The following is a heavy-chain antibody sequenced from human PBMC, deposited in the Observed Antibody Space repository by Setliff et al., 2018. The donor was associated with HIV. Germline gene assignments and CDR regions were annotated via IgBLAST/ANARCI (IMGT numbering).Heavy chain of an antibody. J-gene: IGHJ4*02. V-gene: IGHV1-69-2*01. CDR2: VDPQDGET. Sequence: ASVKVSCKASGYIFTDYYMHWVQQAPGEGLEWMGRVDPQDGETKYAEKFQGRVTITADTSTDTSDMELSSLRSEDTAVYYCATAGTYYYGSGSYHVSGYWGQGIPVTVSS. CDR1: GYIFTDYY. D-gene: IGHD3-10*01. CDR3: ATAGTYYYGSGSYHVSGY.